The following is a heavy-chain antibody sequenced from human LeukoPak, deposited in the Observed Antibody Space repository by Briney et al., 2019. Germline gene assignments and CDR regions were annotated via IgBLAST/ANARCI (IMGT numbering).Heavy chain of an antibody. CDR2: IYSDGST. Sequence: GGSLRLSCAASRFTVSSNYMSWVRQAPGKGLEWVSEIYSDGSTYYADSVKGRFTISRDNSKNTLYLQMNSLRAEDTAVYYCAKDRREGYYVSVAYYFDYWGQGTLVTVSS. V-gene: IGHV3-53*01. CDR1: RFTVSSNY. CDR3: AKDRREGYYVSVAYYFDY. J-gene: IGHJ4*02. D-gene: IGHD3-22*01.